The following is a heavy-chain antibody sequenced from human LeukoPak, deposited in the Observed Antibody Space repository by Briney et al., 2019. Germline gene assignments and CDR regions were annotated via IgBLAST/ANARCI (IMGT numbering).Heavy chain of an antibody. V-gene: IGHV1-2*02. CDR3: ARASLGKNNDHVDY. CDR2: INPNSGGT. CDR1: GYTFTGYY. D-gene: IGHD3-16*01. Sequence: ASVKVSCKASGYTFTGYYMHWVRQAPGQGLEWMGWINPNSGGTNYAQKFQGRVTMTRDTSITTAYMELSRLGSDDTAVYYCARASLGKNNDHVDYWGQGTLVTVSS. J-gene: IGHJ4*02.